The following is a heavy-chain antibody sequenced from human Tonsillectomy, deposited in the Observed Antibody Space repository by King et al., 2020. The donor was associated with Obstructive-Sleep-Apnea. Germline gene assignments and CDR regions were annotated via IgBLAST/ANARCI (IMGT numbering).Heavy chain of an antibody. CDR3: ARTVEGYYYGSGRFWFDR. J-gene: IGHJ2*01. Sequence: VQLVESGGGLVQPGGSLRLSCAASGFTFGSYDMHWVRQTTGKGLEWVSGIRTAGDTFYPDSVKGRFTISRENAKTSLYLQMNSLRAGDTAVYYCARTVEGYYYGSGRFWFDRWGRGTLVTVSS. V-gene: IGHV3-13*01. D-gene: IGHD3-10*01. CDR1: GFTFGSYD. CDR2: IRTAGDT.